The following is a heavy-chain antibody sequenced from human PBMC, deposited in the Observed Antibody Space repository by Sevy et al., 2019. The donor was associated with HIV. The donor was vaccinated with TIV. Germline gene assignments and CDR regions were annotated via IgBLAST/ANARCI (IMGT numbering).Heavy chain of an antibody. D-gene: IGHD6-13*01. Sequence: ASVKVSCKASGYTFSGYDINWVRQATGQGLEWMGWMNPDSGRRGYAPKFQGRVTMTTNTSIDTAYMERRRLRSEDSAVYYCARADLDSSTFFYYYGMDVWGQGTTVTVSS. J-gene: IGHJ6*02. CDR1: GYTFSGYD. CDR3: ARADLDSSTFFYYYGMDV. V-gene: IGHV1-8*02. CDR2: MNPDSGRR.